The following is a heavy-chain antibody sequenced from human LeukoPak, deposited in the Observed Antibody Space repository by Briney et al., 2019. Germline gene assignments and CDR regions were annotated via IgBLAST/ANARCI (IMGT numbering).Heavy chain of an antibody. V-gene: IGHV4-59*01. Sequence: SETLSLTCTVSGGSISGYYWNWIRQPPGKGLEWIGSMQYIGSTNYNPSLKSRVTTSINMSKNQFSLRVSSVTAADTAVYYCARESTVGYNYMDVWGQGTTVTVSS. D-gene: IGHD1-1*01. J-gene: IGHJ6*03. CDR2: MQYIGST. CDR3: ARESTVGYNYMDV. CDR1: GGSISGYY.